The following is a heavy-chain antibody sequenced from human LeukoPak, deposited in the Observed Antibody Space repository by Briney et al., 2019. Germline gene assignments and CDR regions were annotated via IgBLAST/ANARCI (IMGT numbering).Heavy chain of an antibody. CDR3: ARTKHDNSDIYN. CDR2: MNPNSGNT. V-gene: IGHV1-8*03. D-gene: IGHD3-22*01. CDR1: GYTFTTYD. Sequence: ASVKVSCKASGYTFTTYDINWVRQAAGQGLEWMGWMNPNSGNTGYAQKFQGRLTITRNASISTAYMELGSLRSDDPAVYYCARTKHDNSDIYNWGQGTLVTVSS. J-gene: IGHJ4*02.